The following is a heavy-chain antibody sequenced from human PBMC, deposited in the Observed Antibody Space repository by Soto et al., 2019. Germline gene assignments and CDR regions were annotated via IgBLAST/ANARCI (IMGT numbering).Heavy chain of an antibody. CDR2: ILSGTDGGTI. J-gene: IGHJ4*02. CDR3: TDYDYICGAYRYRWGY. CDR1: GFTFSDSW. Sequence: EVHLVESGGGLVKPGGSLRLSCVASGFTFSDSWMSWVRQAPGKGLEWVARILSGTDGGTIEYAAPVEDRFTISREDSKNMLNLQMNSLKSEDTAVYFGTDYDYICGAYRYRWGYWGQGTLVTVSS. D-gene: IGHD3-16*02. V-gene: IGHV3-15*01.